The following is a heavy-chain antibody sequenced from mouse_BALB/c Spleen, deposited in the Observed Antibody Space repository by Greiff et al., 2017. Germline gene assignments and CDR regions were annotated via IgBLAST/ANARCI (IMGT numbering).Heavy chain of an antibody. CDR3: ARNGYDGGMDY. Sequence: EVKLVESGPGLVKPSQSLSLTCTVTGYSITSDYAWNWIRQFPGNKLEWMGYISYSGSTSYNPSLKSRISITRDTSKNQFFLQLNSVTTEDTATYYCARNGYDGGMDYWGQGTSVTVSS. CDR2: ISYSGST. CDR1: GYSITSDYA. D-gene: IGHD2-2*01. J-gene: IGHJ4*01. V-gene: IGHV3-2*02.